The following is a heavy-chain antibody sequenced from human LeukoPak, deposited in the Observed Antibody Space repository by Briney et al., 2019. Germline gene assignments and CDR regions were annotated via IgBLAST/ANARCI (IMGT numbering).Heavy chain of an antibody. CDR2: INHSGST. V-gene: IGHV4-39*07. J-gene: IGHJ4*02. CDR1: GGSISSSSYY. D-gene: IGHD3-3*01. CDR3: ARRFPPYYDFWSGYFFGYFDY. Sequence: SETLSLTCTVSGGSISSSSYYWSWIRQPPGKGLEWIGEINHSGSTNYNPSLKSRVTISVDTSKNQFSLKLSSVTAADTAVYYCARRFPPYYDFWSGYFFGYFDYWGQGTLVTVSS.